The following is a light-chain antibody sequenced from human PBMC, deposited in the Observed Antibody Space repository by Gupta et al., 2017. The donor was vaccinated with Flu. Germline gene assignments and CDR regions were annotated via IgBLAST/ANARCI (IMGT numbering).Light chain of an antibody. CDR3: QSADTSGTMV. CDR1: ALAKQY. J-gene: IGLJ2*01. Sequence: SYGLTQPPPLPVSPGKTARITCSGDALAKQYAYWYQQKPGQAPILIIYKDKERPSGIPERFSASSSGTTVTLTISGVQAEDEADYYCQSADTSGTMVFGGGTKMTV. CDR2: KDK. V-gene: IGLV3-25*02.